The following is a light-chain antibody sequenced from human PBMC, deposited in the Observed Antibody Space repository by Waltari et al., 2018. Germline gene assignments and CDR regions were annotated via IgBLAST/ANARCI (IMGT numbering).Light chain of an antibody. CDR3: AAWDDSLNGWV. J-gene: IGLJ3*02. V-gene: IGLV1-44*01. CDR2: ITN. Sequence: QSVLTQPPPASAAPGQRVTITCSGSSSNIGGNPLIWYKHLPGTAPKLIIYITNQRPAGVPDRFSGSKSGTSASLAISGLQSEDEADYYCAAWDDSLNGWVFRGGTKVSVL. CDR1: SSNIGGNP.